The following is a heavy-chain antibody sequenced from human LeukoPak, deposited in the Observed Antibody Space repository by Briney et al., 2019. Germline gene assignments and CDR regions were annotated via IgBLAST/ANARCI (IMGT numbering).Heavy chain of an antibody. Sequence: SETLSLTCAVYGGPFSGYYWSWIRQPPGKGLEWIGYIYYSGSTNYNPSLKSRVTISVDTSKNQFSLKLSSVTAADTAVYCCARGAYSGSYRRLMDYWGQGTLVTVSS. J-gene: IGHJ4*02. CDR1: GGPFSGYY. CDR2: IYYSGST. V-gene: IGHV4-59*01. D-gene: IGHD1-26*01. CDR3: ARGAYSGSYRRLMDY.